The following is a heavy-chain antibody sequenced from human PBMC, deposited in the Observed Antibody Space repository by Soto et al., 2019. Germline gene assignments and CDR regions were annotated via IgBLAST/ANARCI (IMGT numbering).Heavy chain of an antibody. V-gene: IGHV4-59*01. CDR2: IYYSGST. CDR1: GGSISSYY. D-gene: IGHD1-26*01. Sequence: SETLSLTCTVSGGSISSYYWSWIRQPPGKGLEWIGYIYYSGSTNYNPSLKSRVTISVDTSKNQFSLKLSSVTAADTAVYYCARDEVGANLFDYWGQGTLVTVSS. J-gene: IGHJ4*02. CDR3: ARDEVGANLFDY.